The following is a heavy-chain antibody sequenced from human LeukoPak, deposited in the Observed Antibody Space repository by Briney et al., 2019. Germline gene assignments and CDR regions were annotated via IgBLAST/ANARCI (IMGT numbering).Heavy chain of an antibody. V-gene: IGHV3-7*01. Sequence: PGGSMRLSCAASGFTFSSYWVSWVHQAPGKGLEWVANIKQDGSEKYYVDSVKGRFTISRDNAKNSLYLQMNSLRAEDTAVYYRAREVYCSSTSCYTGYFQHWGQGTLVTVSS. CDR1: GFTFSSYW. CDR3: AREVYCSSTSCYTGYFQH. CDR2: IKQDGSEK. J-gene: IGHJ1*01. D-gene: IGHD2-2*02.